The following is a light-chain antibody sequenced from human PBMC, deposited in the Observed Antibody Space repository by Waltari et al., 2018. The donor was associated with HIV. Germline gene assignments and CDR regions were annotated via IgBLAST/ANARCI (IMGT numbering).Light chain of an antibody. Sequence: QSALTQPRSVSGSPGQSVTMSCTGTSSDIGTYNYVSWYQQHPGKAPKVMTYDVSKRPSGVPDRFSGSKSGNTASLTISGLQAEDEADYYCYLYAGSDTLFVGGTKLTVL. CDR2: DVS. J-gene: IGLJ2*01. CDR3: YLYAGSDTL. CDR1: SSDIGTYNY. V-gene: IGLV2-11*01.